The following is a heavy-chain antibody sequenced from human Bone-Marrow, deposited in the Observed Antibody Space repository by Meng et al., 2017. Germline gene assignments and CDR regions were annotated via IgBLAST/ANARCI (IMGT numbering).Heavy chain of an antibody. CDR2: ITGESEST. J-gene: IGHJ3*02. CDR1: GFIFSSCA. CDR3: ARDTIAVAGTSKRSDAFDI. V-gene: IGHV3-21*04. Sequence: GESLKISCAASGFIFSSCAMTWVRQAAGKGLQWVATITGESESTYYADSVKGRFTISRDNAKNSLYLQMNSLRAEDTALYYCARDTIAVAGTSKRSDAFDIWGQGTMVTVSS. D-gene: IGHD6-19*01.